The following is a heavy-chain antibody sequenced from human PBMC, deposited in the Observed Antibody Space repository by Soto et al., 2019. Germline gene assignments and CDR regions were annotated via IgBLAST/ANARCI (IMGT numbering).Heavy chain of an antibody. J-gene: IGHJ4*02. CDR1: RFTFSSYS. CDR3: TRESSGASLDY. CDR2: ISSSSSS. V-gene: IGHV3-21*05. D-gene: IGHD2-15*01. Sequence: GGSLRLSCAASRFTFSSYSVNWVRQAPGKGLEWVSYISSSSSSNYADSVKGRFSISRDNAKNTVYLQMNSLRVEDTAVYYCTRESSGASLDYWGQGILVTVSS.